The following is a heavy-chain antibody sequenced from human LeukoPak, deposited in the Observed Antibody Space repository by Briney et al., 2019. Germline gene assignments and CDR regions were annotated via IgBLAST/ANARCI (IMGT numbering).Heavy chain of an antibody. Sequence: SETLSLTCTVSGGSISSYYWSWIRQPPGKGLEWIGFIYYSGSTNYNPSLKSRVTISVDTSKNQFFLNLRSVTAADTAVYYCARWSGSGWANWFDPWGQGTLVTVSS. J-gene: IGHJ5*02. D-gene: IGHD6-19*01. CDR1: GGSISSYY. CDR3: ARWSGSGWANWFDP. V-gene: IGHV4-59*01. CDR2: IYYSGST.